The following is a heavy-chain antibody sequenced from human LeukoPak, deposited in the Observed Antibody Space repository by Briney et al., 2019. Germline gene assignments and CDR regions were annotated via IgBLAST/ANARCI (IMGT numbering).Heavy chain of an antibody. J-gene: IGHJ4*02. D-gene: IGHD1-26*01. V-gene: IGHV4-4*07. CDR1: GGSFSSYY. CDR3: ATTTIRLGF. Sequence: SETLSLTCTVSGGSFSSYYWSWIRQPAGKGLEWIGRIYPSGNTNYNPSLKSRVTMSVDTSKNQFSLRLSSVTAADTAVYYCATTTIRLGFWGQGTLVTVSS. CDR2: IYPSGNT.